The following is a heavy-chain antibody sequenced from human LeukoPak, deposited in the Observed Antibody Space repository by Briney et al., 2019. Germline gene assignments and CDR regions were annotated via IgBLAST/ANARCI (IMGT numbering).Heavy chain of an antibody. J-gene: IGHJ6*03. CDR1: GFTFSIYA. Sequence: GGSLRLSCAASGFTFSIYAMTWVRQAPGKGLEWVSGVSVSGGNTYYADSVKGRFTISRDNSKNTLYQQMNRLRAEDTAVYYGAKAPAVTTRYYYYYMDVWGKGTTVTVSS. CDR2: VSVSGGNT. CDR3: AKAPAVTTRYYYYYMDV. V-gene: IGHV3-23*01. D-gene: IGHD4-11*01.